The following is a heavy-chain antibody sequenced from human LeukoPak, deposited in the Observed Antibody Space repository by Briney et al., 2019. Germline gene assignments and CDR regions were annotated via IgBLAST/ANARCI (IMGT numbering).Heavy chain of an antibody. D-gene: IGHD1-26*01. CDR2: ISGSGGST. CDR1: GFTFSSYA. V-gene: IGHV3-23*01. Sequence: GGSLRLSCAASGFTFSSYAMSWVRQAPGKGLEWVSAISGSGGSTYYADSVKGRFTISRDNSKNTLYLQMNSLRAEDTAVYYCAKPSTDFWYSGSYDYWGQGTLVTVSS. J-gene: IGHJ4*02. CDR3: AKPSTDFWYSGSYDY.